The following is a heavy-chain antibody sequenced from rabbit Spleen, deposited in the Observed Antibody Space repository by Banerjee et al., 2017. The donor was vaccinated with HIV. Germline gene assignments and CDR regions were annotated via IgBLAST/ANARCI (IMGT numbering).Heavy chain of an antibody. J-gene: IGHJ2*01. D-gene: IGHD4-1*01. CDR3: ARDRGSGWDDAFDP. CDR1: GFDLSRTV. V-gene: IGHV1S40*01. Sequence: QSLEESGGGLVKPGASLTLTCKGSGFDLSRTVMSWVRQAPGKGLEWIASINTGNGGITYYASWAKGRFTISKTSSTTVTLQMTSLTAADTATYFCARDRGSGWDDAFDPWGPGTLVTVS. CDR2: INTGNGGIT.